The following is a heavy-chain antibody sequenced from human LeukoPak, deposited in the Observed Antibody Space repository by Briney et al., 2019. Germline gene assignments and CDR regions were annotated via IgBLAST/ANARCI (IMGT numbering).Heavy chain of an antibody. V-gene: IGHV1-69*13. J-gene: IGHJ4*02. Sequence: ASVKVSCKASGGTFSSYAISWVRQAPGQGLEWMGGIIPIFGTPNYAQKFQGRVTITADESTTTAYMELSRLRSDGTAVYYCARVLRSGSGSYLMSYWGQGTLVTVSS. CDR3: ARVLRSGSGSYLMSY. D-gene: IGHD3-10*01. CDR1: GGTFSSYA. CDR2: IIPIFGTP.